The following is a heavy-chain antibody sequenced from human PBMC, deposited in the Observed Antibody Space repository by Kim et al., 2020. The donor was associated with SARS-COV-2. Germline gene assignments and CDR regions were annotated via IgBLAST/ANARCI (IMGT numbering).Heavy chain of an antibody. D-gene: IGHD6-19*01. CDR3: AKDIGYSSGSIDY. CDR2: ISWNSGSI. J-gene: IGHJ4*02. Sequence: GGSLRLSCAASGFTFDDYAMHWVRQAPGKGLECVSGISWNSGSIGYADSVKGRFTISRDNAKNSLYLQMNSLRAEDTALYYCAKDIGYSSGSIDYWGQGTLVTVSS. V-gene: IGHV3-9*01. CDR1: GFTFDDYA.